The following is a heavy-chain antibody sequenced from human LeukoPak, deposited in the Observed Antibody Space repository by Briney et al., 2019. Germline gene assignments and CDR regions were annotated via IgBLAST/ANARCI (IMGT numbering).Heavy chain of an antibody. J-gene: IGHJ6*02. D-gene: IGHD3-9*01. V-gene: IGHV3-30*02. CDR2: ISFDGSDK. CDR1: GFTFSSYG. Sequence: SGGSLRLSCAASGFTFSSYGMHWVRQAPGKGLEWVAFISFDGSDKYYADSVKGRFTISRDNSKNTLYLQMNSLRAEDTAVYYCAKDSTYDILTGYYPRYYYYGMDVWGQGTTVTVSS. CDR3: AKDSTYDILTGYYPRYYYYGMDV.